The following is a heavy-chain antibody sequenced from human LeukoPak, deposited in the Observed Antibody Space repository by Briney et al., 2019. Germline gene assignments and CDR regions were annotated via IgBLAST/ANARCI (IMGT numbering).Heavy chain of an antibody. CDR1: GFTFSSYS. D-gene: IGHD3-16*01. Sequence: GGSLRLSCAASGFTFSSYSMNWVRQAPGKGLEWVSSISTSSNYIYYADSVKGRFTISRDNSKNTLYLQMNSLRAEDTAVYYCAKVGGSSPRSFDYWGQGTLVTVSS. CDR3: AKVGGSSPRSFDY. J-gene: IGHJ4*02. V-gene: IGHV3-21*01. CDR2: ISTSSNYI.